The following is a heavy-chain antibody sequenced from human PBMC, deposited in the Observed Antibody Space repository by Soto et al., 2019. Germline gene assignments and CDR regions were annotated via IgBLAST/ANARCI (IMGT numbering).Heavy chain of an antibody. D-gene: IGHD4-17*01. CDR2: INRDYNT. V-gene: IGHV3-48*01. CDR1: GFTFSTNV. CDR3: VNGDYY. J-gene: IGHJ4*02. Sequence: EEQLVEPGGGLVQPGGSLRLACAASGFTFSTNVMNWVRQAPGRGLEWVSSINRDYNTYYADSVRGRFTISRDNAKDSLYLQMNSLRADDTAVYYCVNGDYYVGQGTLVTVSS.